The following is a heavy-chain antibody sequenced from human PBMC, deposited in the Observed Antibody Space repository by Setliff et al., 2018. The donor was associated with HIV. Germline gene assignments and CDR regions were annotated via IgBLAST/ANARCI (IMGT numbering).Heavy chain of an antibody. J-gene: IGHJ4*02. CDR3: ASGHEWLRN. CDR1: GDSIRNDY. D-gene: IGHD5-12*01. Sequence: PSETLSLTCTVSGDSIRNDYWTWIRQSPEKGLEWIAYISYSGGTNHNPSLMGRVTMSLDVSKNQISLRLRSVVAADTAVYYCASGHEWLRNWGQGTLVTVLL. V-gene: IGHV4-59*12. CDR2: ISYSGGT.